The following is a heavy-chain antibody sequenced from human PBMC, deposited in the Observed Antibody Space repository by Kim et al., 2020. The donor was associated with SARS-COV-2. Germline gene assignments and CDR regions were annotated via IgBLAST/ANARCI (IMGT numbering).Heavy chain of an antibody. CDR1: GGSISSYY. CDR2: IYTSGST. V-gene: IGHV4-4*07. CDR3: AREYYYDSSGSPWYFDL. Sequence: SETLSLTCTVSGGSISSYYWSWIRQPAGKGLEWIGRIYTSGSTNYNPSLKSRVTMSVDTSKNQFSLKLSSVTAADTAVYYCAREYYYDSSGSPWYFDLWGRGTLVTVSS. D-gene: IGHD3-22*01. J-gene: IGHJ2*01.